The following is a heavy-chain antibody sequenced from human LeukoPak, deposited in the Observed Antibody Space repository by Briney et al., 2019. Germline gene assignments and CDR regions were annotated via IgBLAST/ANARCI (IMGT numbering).Heavy chain of an antibody. Sequence: SETLSLTCTVSGYSISSGYYWGWIRQPPGKGLEWIGSIYHSGSAYYNPSLKSRVTTSVDTSKNQFSLKLSSVTAADTAVYYCARRGVDYYDSSGYYFFDYWGQGTLVTVSS. CDR1: GYSISSGYY. D-gene: IGHD3-22*01. V-gene: IGHV4-38-2*02. J-gene: IGHJ4*02. CDR2: IYHSGSA. CDR3: ARRGVDYYDSSGYYFFDY.